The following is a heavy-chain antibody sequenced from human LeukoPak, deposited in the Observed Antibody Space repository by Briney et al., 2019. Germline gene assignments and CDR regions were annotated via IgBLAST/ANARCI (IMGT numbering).Heavy chain of an antibody. Sequence: SETLSLTCTVSGGSISSYYWSWIRQPAGKGLEWIGRIYTSGSTNYNPSLKSRVTMSVDTSKNQFSLKLSSVTAADTAVYYCARDSDDFWSGYYRYWGQGTLVTVSS. CDR1: GGSISSYY. D-gene: IGHD3-3*01. V-gene: IGHV4-4*07. CDR2: IYTSGST. J-gene: IGHJ4*02. CDR3: ARDSDDFWSGYYRY.